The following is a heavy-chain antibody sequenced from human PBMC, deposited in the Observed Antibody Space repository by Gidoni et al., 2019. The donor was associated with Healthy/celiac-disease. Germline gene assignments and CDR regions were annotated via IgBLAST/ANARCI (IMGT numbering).Heavy chain of an antibody. CDR3: AKDPGYSYGYGSWFDP. J-gene: IGHJ5*02. V-gene: IGHV3-23*01. CDR1: VFTLSSYA. Sequence: EVQLLASGGGLVQPGGSLRLPCAASVFTLSSYAMSWVRQAPGKGLEWVSAISGSGGSTYYADSVKGRFTISRDNSKNTLYLQMNSLRAEDTAVYYCAKDPGYSYGYGSWFDPWGQGTLVTVSS. D-gene: IGHD5-18*01. CDR2: ISGSGGST.